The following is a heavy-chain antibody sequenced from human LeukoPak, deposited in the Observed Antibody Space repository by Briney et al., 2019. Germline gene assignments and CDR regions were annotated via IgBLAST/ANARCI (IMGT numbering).Heavy chain of an antibody. CDR1: GFTVSSNY. CDR3: ARGAEAAGTLRLDYFDY. J-gene: IGHJ4*02. CDR2: IYSGGST. D-gene: IGHD6-13*01. V-gene: IGHV3-53*01. Sequence: GGSLRLSCAASGFTVSSNYMSWVRQAPGKGLEWVSVIYSGGSTYYADSVKGRSTISRDNSKNTLYLQMNSLRAEDTAVYYCARGAEAAGTLRLDYFDYWGQGTLVTVSS.